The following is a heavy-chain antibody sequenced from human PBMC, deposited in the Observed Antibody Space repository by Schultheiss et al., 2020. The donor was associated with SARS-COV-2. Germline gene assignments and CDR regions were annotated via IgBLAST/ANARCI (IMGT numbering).Heavy chain of an antibody. CDR2: IYYSVST. Sequence: SETLSLTCTVSGGSISSYYWSWIRQPPGKGLEWIGYIYYSVSTNYNPSLKSRVTISVDTSKNQFSLKLSCVTAADTAVYYCARGLYYDFWSGYSPYYYYYYGMDVWGQGTTVTVSS. CDR3: ARGLYYDFWSGYSPYYYYYYGMDV. V-gene: IGHV4-59*08. CDR1: GGSISSYY. J-gene: IGHJ6*02. D-gene: IGHD3-3*01.